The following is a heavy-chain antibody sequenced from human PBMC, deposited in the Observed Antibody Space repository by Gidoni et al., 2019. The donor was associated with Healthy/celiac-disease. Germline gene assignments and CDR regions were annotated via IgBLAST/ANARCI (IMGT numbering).Heavy chain of an antibody. D-gene: IGHD3-22*01. Sequence: QVQLVQSGAEVKKPGASVKVSCKASGYTFTGYYMHWVRQAPGQGLEWMGWINPNSGGTNYAQKFQGRVTMTRDTSISTAYMELSRLRSDDTAVYYCARESIRRYYYDSSGSSFDYWGQGTLVTVSS. V-gene: IGHV1-2*02. CDR3: ARESIRRYYYDSSGSSFDY. J-gene: IGHJ4*02. CDR2: INPNSGGT. CDR1: GYTFTGYY.